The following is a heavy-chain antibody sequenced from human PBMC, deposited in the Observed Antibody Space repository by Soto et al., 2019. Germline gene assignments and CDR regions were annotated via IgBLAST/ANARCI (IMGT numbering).Heavy chain of an antibody. J-gene: IGHJ4*02. CDR3: ARGPNYYDSSGYYPRFDY. CDR2: IYYSGST. V-gene: IGHV4-59*01. CDR1: GGSISSYY. D-gene: IGHD3-22*01. Sequence: SETLSLTCTVSGGSISSYYWSWIRQPPGKXLEWIGYIYYSGSTNYNPSLKSRVTISVDTSKNQFSLKLSSVTAADTAVYYCARGPNYYDSSGYYPRFDYWGQGTLVTVFS.